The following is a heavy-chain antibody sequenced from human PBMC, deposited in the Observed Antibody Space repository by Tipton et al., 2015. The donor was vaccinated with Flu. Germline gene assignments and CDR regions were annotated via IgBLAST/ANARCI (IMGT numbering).Heavy chain of an antibody. CDR2: IYHSGST. CDR3: ARDAMIVAEGWFDP. V-gene: IGHV4-38-2*02. Sequence: TLSLTCTVSGGSISSYYWGWIRQPPGKGLEWIGSIYHSGSTYYNPSLKSRVTISVDTSKNQFSLKLSSVTAADTAVYYCARDAMIVAEGWFDPWGQGTLVTVSS. D-gene: IGHD3-22*01. J-gene: IGHJ5*02. CDR1: GGSISSYY.